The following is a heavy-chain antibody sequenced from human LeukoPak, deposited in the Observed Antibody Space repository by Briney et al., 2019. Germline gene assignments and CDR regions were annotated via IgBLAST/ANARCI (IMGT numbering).Heavy chain of an antibody. Sequence: SETLSLTCTVSGGSISSSNYYWRWIRQPAGRGLEWIARIYTSGTTNYNPSLKSRVTISVDTSKNQFSLKLSSVTAADTAVYFCARRRAHYYDSSGYYSRPQRAFDIWGQGTMVTVSS. CDR3: ARRRAHYYDSSGYYSRPQRAFDI. CDR1: GGSISSSNYY. V-gene: IGHV4-61*02. D-gene: IGHD3-22*01. J-gene: IGHJ3*02. CDR2: IYTSGTT.